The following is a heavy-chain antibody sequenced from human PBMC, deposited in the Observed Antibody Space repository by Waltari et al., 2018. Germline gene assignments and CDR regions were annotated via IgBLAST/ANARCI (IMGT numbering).Heavy chain of an antibody. Sequence: QVQLVQSGAEVKKPRSSVKVSCKASGFTFSSYGMHWVRQAPGKGLEWVAFIRYEGSNKYYAAAVKGRVTISRDNSKNTLYLQMNSLRAEDTAVYYCAKDRSSLPSPDYWGQGTLVTVSS. CDR1: GFTFSSYG. CDR2: IRYEGSNK. J-gene: IGHJ4*02. V-gene: IGHV3-30*02. D-gene: IGHD6-13*01. CDR3: AKDRSSLPSPDY.